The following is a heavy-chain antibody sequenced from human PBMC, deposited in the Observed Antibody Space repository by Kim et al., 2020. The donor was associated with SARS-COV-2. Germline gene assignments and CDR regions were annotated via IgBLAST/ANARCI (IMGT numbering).Heavy chain of an antibody. CDR3: AKVRCTDVSCYSVDY. V-gene: IGHV3-23*01. CDR2: ISGRGDST. D-gene: IGHD2-15*01. CDR1: GFTFSSFA. Sequence: GGSLRLSCAASGFTFSSFAMTWVRQVPGKGVEWISTISGRGDSTYYGDSVKGRFTISRDNSKTSLYLQMNSLRAEDTAIYYCAKVRCTDVSCYSVDYWGQGTLVTVSS. J-gene: IGHJ4*02.